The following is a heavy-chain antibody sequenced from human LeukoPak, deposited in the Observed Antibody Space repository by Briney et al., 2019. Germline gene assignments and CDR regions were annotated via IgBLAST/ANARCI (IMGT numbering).Heavy chain of an antibody. CDR1: GSTFSSYA. Sequence: PGGSLRLSCAASGSTFSSYAMSWVRQAPGKGLEWVSAISGSGGSTYYADSVKGRFTISRDNSKNTLYLQMNSLRAEDTAVYYCAKAWYYYDSSGYRYYFDYWGQGTLVTVSS. J-gene: IGHJ4*02. CDR2: ISGSGGST. CDR3: AKAWYYYDSSGYRYYFDY. V-gene: IGHV3-23*01. D-gene: IGHD3-22*01.